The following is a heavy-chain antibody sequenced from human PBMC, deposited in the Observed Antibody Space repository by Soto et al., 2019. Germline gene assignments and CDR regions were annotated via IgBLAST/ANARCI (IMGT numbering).Heavy chain of an antibody. CDR3: AKMEGMDPWAYSFDY. J-gene: IGHJ4*02. V-gene: IGHV3-23*01. Sequence: EVQVLESGGGLVQPGGSLRLSCAATGFTFSDFAMSWVRQAPGKGLEWVSRIYGGGNGPHYADYVKGRVTISRDNSKNTLYLQRNSRSAEDTAVYYCAKMEGMDPWAYSFDYWGQGTLVTVSS. CDR1: GFTFSDFA. D-gene: IGHD2-2*03. CDR2: IYGGGNGP.